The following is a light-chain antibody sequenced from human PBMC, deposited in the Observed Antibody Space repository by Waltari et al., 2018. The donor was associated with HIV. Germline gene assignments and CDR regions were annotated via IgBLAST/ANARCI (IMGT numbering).Light chain of an antibody. V-gene: IGKV3-20*01. CDR3: QQYGSSPCT. Sequence: EIVLTQSPGTLSLSPGERATLACRASQSVSKNYLAWYQQKSGQAPRLLIYGASSRATGIAERFSGSGSGTDFTLTISRLEPEDFAVYYCQQYGSSPCTFGHGTKVDVK. CDR1: QSVSKNY. J-gene: IGKJ3*01. CDR2: GAS.